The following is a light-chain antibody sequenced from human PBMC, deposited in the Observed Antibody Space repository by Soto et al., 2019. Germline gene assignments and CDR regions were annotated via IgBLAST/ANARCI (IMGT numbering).Light chain of an antibody. CDR2: DGY. V-gene: IGLV2-14*01. J-gene: IGLJ1*01. CDR3: TAYTSTSTPYV. CDR1: SSDVGRYTY. Sequence: QSVLTQPASVSGSPGQSITISCVGTSSDVGRYTYVSWYQQYPGKAPKIIIYDGYNRHSGVSTHFSGSTSGNTASLPISGLQAAEEADYYCTAYTSTSTPYVFGRGTKLTVL.